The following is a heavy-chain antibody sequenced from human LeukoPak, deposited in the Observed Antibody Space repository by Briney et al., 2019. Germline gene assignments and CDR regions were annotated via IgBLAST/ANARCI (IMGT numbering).Heavy chain of an antibody. J-gene: IGHJ4*02. CDR2: IWYDGSNK. V-gene: IGHV3-33*01. D-gene: IGHD6-13*01. Sequence: GGSLRLSCAASGFTFSSYGMHWVRQAPGKGLEWVAVIWYDGSNKYYADSVKGRFTISRDNSKNTLYLQMNSLRAEDTAVYYCARNMADTRSYSSSWYSGGYFDYWGQGTLVTVSS. CDR1: GFTFSSYG. CDR3: ARNMADTRSYSSSWYSGGYFDY.